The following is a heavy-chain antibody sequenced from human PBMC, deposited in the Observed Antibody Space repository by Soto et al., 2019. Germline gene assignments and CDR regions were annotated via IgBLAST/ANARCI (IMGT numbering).Heavy chain of an antibody. CDR3: AIITAVAGY. CDR1: GDSISDYY. V-gene: IGHV4-59*01. CDR2: IYYSGNT. D-gene: IGHD2-15*01. Sequence: QVQLQESGPGLVKSSETLSLTCTVSGDSISDYYWSWVRQPPGKGLEWIGYIYYSGNTNYNPSLKSRVTISIDTSKNQLSLTLSSVTAADTAIYYCAIITAVAGYWGQDPLVTVSS. J-gene: IGHJ4*02.